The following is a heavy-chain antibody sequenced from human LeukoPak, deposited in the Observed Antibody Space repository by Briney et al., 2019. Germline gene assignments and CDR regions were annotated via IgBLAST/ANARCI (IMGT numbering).Heavy chain of an antibody. V-gene: IGHV4-4*09. D-gene: IGHD3-3*01. J-gene: IGHJ3*02. CDR3: ARALTIFGVVHYRSAFDI. CDR2: IYTSGST. CDR1: GGSISSYY. Sequence: SETLSLTCTVSGGSISSYYWSWLRQPPGKGLAWVGYIYTSGSTNYNPSLKSRVTISVDTSKNKFSLKLSSVTAADTAVYYWARALTIFGVVHYRSAFDIWGQGTMVTVSS.